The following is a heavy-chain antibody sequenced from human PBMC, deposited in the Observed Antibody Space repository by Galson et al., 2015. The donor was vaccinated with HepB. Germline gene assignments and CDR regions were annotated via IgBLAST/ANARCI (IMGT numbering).Heavy chain of an antibody. V-gene: IGHV1-3*01. CDR3: ARGFTYCSSTSRYVLRALGGY. Sequence: SVKVSCKASGYTFTSYAMHWVRQAPGQRLEWMGWINAGNGNTKYSRKFQGRVTITRDTSASTAYMELSSLRSEDTAVYYCARGFTYCSSTSRYVLRALGGYWGQGTLVTVSS. J-gene: IGHJ4*02. CDR1: GYTFTSYA. CDR2: INAGNGNT. D-gene: IGHD2-2*01.